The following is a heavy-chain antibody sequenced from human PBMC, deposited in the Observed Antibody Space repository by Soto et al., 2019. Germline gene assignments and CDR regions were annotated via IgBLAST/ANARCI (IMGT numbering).Heavy chain of an antibody. J-gene: IGHJ6*02. D-gene: IGHD5-12*01. CDR3: ARDRRYSGYDTTVTNGRYYYGMDV. CDR2: IYYSGST. CDR1: GGSISSYY. Sequence: PSETLSLTCTVSGGSISSYYWRWIRQPAGKGLEWFGYIYYSGSTNYNPSLKSRVTISVDTSKNQFSLKLSSVTAADTAVYYCARDRRYSGYDTTVTNGRYYYGMDVWGQGTTVTVSS. V-gene: IGHV4-59*01.